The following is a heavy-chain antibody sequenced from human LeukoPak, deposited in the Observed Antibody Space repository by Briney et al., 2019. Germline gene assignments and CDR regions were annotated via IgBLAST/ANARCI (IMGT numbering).Heavy chain of an antibody. CDR3: ARGTYIVVVPAAAAYNWFDP. CDR2: IYYGGST. V-gene: IGHV4-59*12. J-gene: IGHJ5*02. D-gene: IGHD2-2*01. Sequence: SETLSLTCTVSGGSISSYYWSWIRQPPGKGLEWIGYIYYGGSTNYNPSLKSRVTISVDTSKNQFSLKLSSVTAADTAVYYCARGTYIVVVPAAAAYNWFDPWGQGTLVTVSS. CDR1: GGSISSYY.